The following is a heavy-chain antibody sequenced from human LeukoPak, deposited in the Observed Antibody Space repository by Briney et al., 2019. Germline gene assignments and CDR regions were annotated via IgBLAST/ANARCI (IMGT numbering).Heavy chain of an antibody. D-gene: IGHD3-16*01. CDR2: IYSGGST. Sequence: PGGSLRLSCAASGFTVSSNYMSWVRRAPVKGLEWVSVIYSGGSTYYADSVKGRFTISRDNSKNTLCLQMNSLRAEDTAVYYCARFGVRGLDYWGQGTLVTVSS. V-gene: IGHV3-66*01. CDR3: ARFGVRGLDY. J-gene: IGHJ4*02. CDR1: GFTVSSNY.